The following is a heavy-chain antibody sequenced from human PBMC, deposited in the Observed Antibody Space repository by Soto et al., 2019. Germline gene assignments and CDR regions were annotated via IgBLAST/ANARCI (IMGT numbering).Heavy chain of an antibody. V-gene: IGHV4-30-4*01. J-gene: IGHJ4*02. CDR1: GGSISSGDYY. CDR3: ARVGPDRYDYGDYFDY. Sequence: PSETLSLTCTVSGGSISSGDYYWSWIRQPPGKGLEWIGYIYYSGSTYYNPSLKSRVTISVDTSKNQFSLKLSSVTAADTAVYYCARVGPDRYDYGDYFDYWGQGTLVTVSS. D-gene: IGHD4-17*01. CDR2: IYYSGST.